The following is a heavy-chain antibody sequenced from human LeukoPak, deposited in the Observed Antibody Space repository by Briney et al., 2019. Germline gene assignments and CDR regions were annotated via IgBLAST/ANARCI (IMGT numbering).Heavy chain of an antibody. CDR3: ARGIVVTPFDY. J-gene: IGHJ4*02. D-gene: IGHD1-26*01. V-gene: IGHV4-59*01. CDR2: IYYSGST. CDR1: GGSFSGYY. Sequence: SETLSLTCAVYGGSFSGYYWSWIRQPPGKGLEWIGYIYYSGSTNYNPSLKSRVTISVDTSKNQFSLKLSSVTAADTAVYYCARGIVVTPFDYWGQGTLVTVSS.